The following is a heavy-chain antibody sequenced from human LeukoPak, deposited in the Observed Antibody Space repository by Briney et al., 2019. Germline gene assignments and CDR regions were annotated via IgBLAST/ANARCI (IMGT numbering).Heavy chain of an antibody. CDR1: GGSFSGYY. V-gene: IGHV4-34*01. CDR3: ARGRVQLVPAAIGWFDP. Sequence: SETLSLTCAVYGGSFSGYYWSWIRQPPGKGLEWIGEINHSGSTNYNPSLKSRVTVSVDTSKNQFSLKLSSVTAADTAVYYCARGRVQLVPAAIGWFDPWGQGTLVTVPS. J-gene: IGHJ5*02. D-gene: IGHD2-2*01. CDR2: INHSGST.